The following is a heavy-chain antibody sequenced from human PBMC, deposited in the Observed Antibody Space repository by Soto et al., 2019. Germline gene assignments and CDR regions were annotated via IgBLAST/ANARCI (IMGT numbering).Heavy chain of an antibody. CDR2: IYYSGST. Sequence: PSETLSLTCTVSGGSISSGGYYWSWLRQHPGKGLEWIGYIYYSGSTYYNPSLKSRVTISVDTSKNQFSLKLSSVTAADTAVYYCARAGYSSSWYRWELLYFDYWGQGTLVTVSS. J-gene: IGHJ4*02. V-gene: IGHV4-31*03. D-gene: IGHD6-13*01. CDR3: ARAGYSSSWYRWELLYFDY. CDR1: GGSISSGGYY.